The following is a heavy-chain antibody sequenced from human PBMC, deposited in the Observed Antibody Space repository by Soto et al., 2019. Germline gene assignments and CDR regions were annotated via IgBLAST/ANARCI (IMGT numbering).Heavy chain of an antibody. Sequence: SVKVSCKASGFTFASSAVQWVRQARGQRLEWIGWIVVGSGNTNYAQKFQERVTITRDMSTSTAYMELSSLRSEDTAVYYCAAQQYDSSGYYFRQYYYYGMDVWGQGTTVTVSS. CDR3: AAQQYDSSGYYFRQYYYYGMDV. V-gene: IGHV1-58*01. D-gene: IGHD3-22*01. J-gene: IGHJ6*02. CDR1: GFTFASSA. CDR2: IVVGSGNT.